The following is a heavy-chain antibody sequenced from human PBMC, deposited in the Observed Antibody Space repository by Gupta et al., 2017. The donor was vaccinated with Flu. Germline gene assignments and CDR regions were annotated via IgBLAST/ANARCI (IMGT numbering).Heavy chain of an antibody. CDR2: IGSSI. D-gene: IGHD3-22*01. V-gene: IGHV3-48*02. CDR1: GFPFSSYS. CDR3: ARAHYYEGSGYYFRRTSYFDY. J-gene: IGHJ4*02. Sequence: EVQLVESGGGLVRPGGSLRLSCAASGFPFSSYSMNWVRQAPGKGLEWLSYIGSSIYYADSLKGRFTISRDDAKNSLYLKMNSLRDEDTAVYYCARAHYYEGSGYYFRRTSYFDYWGQGTLVTVSS.